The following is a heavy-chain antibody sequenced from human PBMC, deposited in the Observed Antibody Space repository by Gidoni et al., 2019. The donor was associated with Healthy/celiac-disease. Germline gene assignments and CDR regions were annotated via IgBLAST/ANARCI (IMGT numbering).Heavy chain of an antibody. D-gene: IGHD3-3*01. J-gene: IGHJ5*02. CDR2: MNPNSGNT. CDR3: ARGPPYYDFWSGYYRWFDP. CDR1: GYTFTSYD. Sequence: QVQLVQSGAEVKKPGASVKVSCKASGYTFTSYDINWVRQATGQGLEWMGWMNPNSGNTGYAQKFQGRVTMTRNTSISTAYMELSSLRSEDTAVYYCARGPPYYDFWSGYYRWFDPWGQGTLVTVSS. V-gene: IGHV1-8*01.